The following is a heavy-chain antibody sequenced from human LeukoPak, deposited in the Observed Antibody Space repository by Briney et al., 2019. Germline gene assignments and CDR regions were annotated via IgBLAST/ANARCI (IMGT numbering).Heavy chain of an antibody. CDR3: ARASRVGAPREEGY. J-gene: IGHJ4*02. V-gene: IGHV1-2*02. CDR2: INPISGVT. D-gene: IGHD1-26*01. CDR1: GYTFTNYY. Sequence: ASVKVSCKASGYTFTNYYIHWVRQAPGQGLEWMGWINPISGVTNYAQKFQDRVTMTRDTSISTAYMEMSRLTSDDTAVYYCARASRVGAPREEGYWGQGTLVTVSS.